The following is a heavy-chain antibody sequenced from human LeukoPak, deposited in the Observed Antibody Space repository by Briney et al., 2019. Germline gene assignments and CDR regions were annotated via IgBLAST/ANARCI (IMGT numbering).Heavy chain of an antibody. CDR1: GYSISNRYY. CDR2: IYHSGST. D-gene: IGHD1-1*01. J-gene: IGHJ6*03. V-gene: IGHV4-38-2*02. Sequence: SETLSLTCTVSGYSISNRYYWGWIRQPPGKGLEWIGSIYHSGSTDYNASLKSRVTISVDTSKNQFSLKLSSVTAADTAVYYCARERDGNYYMDVWGKGTTVTVSS. CDR3: ARERDGNYYMDV.